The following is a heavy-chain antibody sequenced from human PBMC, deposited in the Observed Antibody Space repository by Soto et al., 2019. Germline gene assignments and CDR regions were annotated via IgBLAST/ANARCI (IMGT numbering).Heavy chain of an antibody. CDR2: IVPMFGTT. V-gene: IGHV1-69*01. CDR3: AKIGERSWFDS. J-gene: IGHJ5*01. CDR1: GGTFSSSA. Sequence: QVQLVQSGAEAKKPGSSVKVSCKASGGTFSSSAIIWLRQAPGQGLEWMGVIVPMFGTTDKARKFQDRVTFTADESTSTAYMELSSLRSEDTATYYCAKIGERSWFDSWGQGTLVTVSS.